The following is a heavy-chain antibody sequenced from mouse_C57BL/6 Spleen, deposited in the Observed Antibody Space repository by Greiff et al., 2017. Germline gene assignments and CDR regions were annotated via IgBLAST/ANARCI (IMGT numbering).Heavy chain of an antibody. CDR3: TREGAQATAY. Sequence: LVESGAELVKPGASVTLSCKASGYTFTDYEMHWVKQTPVHGLEWIGAIAPETGGTAYNQKFKGKAILTADKSSSTAYMELRSLTSEDSAVYDCTREGAQATAYWGQGTTLTVSS. J-gene: IGHJ2*01. CDR1: GYTFTDYE. CDR2: IAPETGGT. D-gene: IGHD3-2*02. V-gene: IGHV1-15*01.